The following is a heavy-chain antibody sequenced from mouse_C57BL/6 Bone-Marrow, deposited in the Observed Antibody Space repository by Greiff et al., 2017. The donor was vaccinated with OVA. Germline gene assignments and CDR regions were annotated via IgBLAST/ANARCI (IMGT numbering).Heavy chain of an antibody. V-gene: IGHV1-19*01. CDR2: INPYNGGT. Sequence: EVQLQESGPVLVKPGASVKMSCKASGYTFTDYYMNWVKQSHGKSLEWIGVINPYNGGTSYNQKFKGKATLTVDKSSSTAYMELNSLTSVDSAVYYCARYYGSRSYEGDYWGQGTTLTVSS. D-gene: IGHD1-1*01. CDR1: GYTFTDYY. CDR3: ARYYGSRSYEGDY. J-gene: IGHJ2*01.